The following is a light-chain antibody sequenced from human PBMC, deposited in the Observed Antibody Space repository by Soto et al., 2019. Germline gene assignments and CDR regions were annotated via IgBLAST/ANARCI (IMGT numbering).Light chain of an antibody. CDR3: QQYNNWPPCT. Sequence: EIVMTQSLATLSVSPGERATLSCRASQSVSSNLAWYQQKPGQAPRLLIYAASSRPTGIPARFSGSGSGTEFTLTISRLQSEDFAVYYCQQYNNWPPCTFGQGTKVEIK. CDR1: QSVSSN. V-gene: IGKV3-15*01. CDR2: AAS. J-gene: IGKJ1*01.